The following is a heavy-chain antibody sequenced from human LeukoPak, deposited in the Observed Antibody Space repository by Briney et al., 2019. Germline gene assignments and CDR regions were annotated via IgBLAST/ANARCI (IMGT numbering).Heavy chain of an antibody. CDR2: IYYSGST. Sequence: SETLSLTCTVSGGSISSSSYYWGWIRQPPGKGLEWIGSIYYSGSTYYNPSLKSRVTISVDTSKNQFSLKLSSVTAADTAVYYCARGRRDGYNRRPPTFDYWGQGTLVTVSS. CDR1: GGSISSSSYY. V-gene: IGHV4-39*07. D-gene: IGHD5-24*01. CDR3: ARGRRDGYNRRPPTFDY. J-gene: IGHJ4*02.